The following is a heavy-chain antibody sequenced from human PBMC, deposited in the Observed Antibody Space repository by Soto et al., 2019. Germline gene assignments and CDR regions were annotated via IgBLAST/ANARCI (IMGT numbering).Heavy chain of an antibody. CDR2: IFLNDEK. J-gene: IGHJ4*02. Sequence: QVTLKESGPVLVKPTEALTLTCTVSGFSFINAKLGVSWIRQTPGKALEWLGNIFLNDEKSYRTSLKSRLTTSKETARRQVVLLMTTVDPVDTGTYYCAVTTIIAVAARRYFDYWGMGTQVTVSS. D-gene: IGHD6-19*01. V-gene: IGHV2-26*01. CDR1: GFSFINAKLG. CDR3: AVTTIIAVAARRYFDY.